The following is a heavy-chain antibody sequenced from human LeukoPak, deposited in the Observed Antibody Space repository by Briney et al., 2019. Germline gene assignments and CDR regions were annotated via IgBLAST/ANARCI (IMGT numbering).Heavy chain of an antibody. V-gene: IGHV3-74*01. CDR2: IDNDGSGT. Sequence: GGSLRLSCAVSGFTFNNYWIHWVRQAPGKGLVWVSQIDNDGSGTRYADSVKGRFTISRDNAKNTRYLQMHSLRAEDTAVYYCARGGYGPGPDYWGQGTLVTVSS. CDR3: ARGGYGPGPDY. CDR1: GFTFNNYW. J-gene: IGHJ4*02. D-gene: IGHD3-10*01.